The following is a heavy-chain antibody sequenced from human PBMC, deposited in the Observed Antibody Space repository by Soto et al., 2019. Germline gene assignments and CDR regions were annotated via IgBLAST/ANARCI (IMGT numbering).Heavy chain of an antibody. CDR2: IYWDGDK. CDR3: AHRPPVAARKMHYFDY. V-gene: IGHV2-5*02. D-gene: IGHD6-6*01. Sequence: QITLKESGPTLVKPTQTLTLTCTFSGFSLSTSGVGVGWIRQPPGKALEWLALIYWDGDKRYSPSLKSRLTITKDTSKNHVVLTMTNMDPVDTATYYCAHRPPVAARKMHYFDYWGQGTLVTVSS. CDR1: GFSLSTSGVG. J-gene: IGHJ4*02.